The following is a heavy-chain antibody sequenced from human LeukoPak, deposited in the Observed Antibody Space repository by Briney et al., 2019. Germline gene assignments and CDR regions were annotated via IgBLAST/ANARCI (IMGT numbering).Heavy chain of an antibody. CDR2: INPNSGVT. J-gene: IGHJ4*02. V-gene: IGHV1-2*02. CDR1: GYTITSYY. D-gene: IGHD3-10*01. CDR3: ARNYGNDY. Sequence: ASVKVSCKASGYTITSYYVHWVRQAPGQGLEWMGWINPNSGVTDYAQKFQGRVSMTRDTSISTAYMELSRLRSDDTAVYYCARNYGNDYWGQGTLVTVSS.